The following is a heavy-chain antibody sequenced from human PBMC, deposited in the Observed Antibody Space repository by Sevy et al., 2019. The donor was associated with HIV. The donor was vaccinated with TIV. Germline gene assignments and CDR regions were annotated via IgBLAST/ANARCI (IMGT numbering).Heavy chain of an antibody. CDR1: GFTFGDYA. D-gene: IGHD6-13*01. V-gene: IGHV3-49*03. J-gene: IGHJ6*02. Sequence: GGSLRLSCTASGFTFGDYAMSWFRQAPGKGLEWVGFIRSKAYGGTTEYAASVKGRFTISRDDSKSIAYLQMNSLKTEDTAVYYCTRGFKTGYSSSWDPGYYYGMDVWGLGTTVTVSS. CDR2: IRSKAYGGTT. CDR3: TRGFKTGYSSSWDPGYYYGMDV.